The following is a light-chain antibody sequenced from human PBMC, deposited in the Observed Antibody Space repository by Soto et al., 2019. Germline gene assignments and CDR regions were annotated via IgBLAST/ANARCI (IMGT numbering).Light chain of an antibody. CDR2: DAS. V-gene: IGKV3-11*01. CDR1: QSVGNF. Sequence: EIILTQSPATLSLSPGERATLSCRASQSVGNFLVWYQQKPGQAPRHLIYDASKRATGIPAKFSGSGSGTDFTLTISSLEPEDFAVYYCQQRSNWPYTFGQGTKLEIK. J-gene: IGKJ2*01. CDR3: QQRSNWPYT.